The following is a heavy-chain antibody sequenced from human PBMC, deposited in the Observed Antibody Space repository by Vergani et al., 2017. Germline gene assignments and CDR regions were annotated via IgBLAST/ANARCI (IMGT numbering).Heavy chain of an antibody. V-gene: IGHV3-74*01. D-gene: IGHD3-22*01. CDR3: ARDQRYYDSSGYYYHWYFDL. CDR2: INSDGSST. CDR1: GFTFSNYG. J-gene: IGHJ2*01. Sequence: VQLVESGGGVVQPGGSLRLSCGASGFTFSNYGMHWVRQAPGKGLEWVSRINSDGSSTSYADSVKGRFTISRDNAKNTLYLQMNSLRAEDTAVYYCARDQRYYDSSGYYYHWYFDLWGRGTLVTVSS.